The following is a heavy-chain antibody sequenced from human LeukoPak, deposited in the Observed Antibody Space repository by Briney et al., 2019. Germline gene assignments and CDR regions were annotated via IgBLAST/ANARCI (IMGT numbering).Heavy chain of an antibody. CDR3: ARGLRTLTPDY. Sequence: GGSLRLSCAASGFTFSDYYMSWIRQAPGKGLEWVSYISSSSSYTNYADSVKGRFTISRGNAKNSLYLQMNSLRAEDTAVYYCARGLRTLTPDYWGQGTLVTVSS. D-gene: IGHD1-14*01. V-gene: IGHV3-11*06. CDR2: ISSSSSYT. CDR1: GFTFSDYY. J-gene: IGHJ4*02.